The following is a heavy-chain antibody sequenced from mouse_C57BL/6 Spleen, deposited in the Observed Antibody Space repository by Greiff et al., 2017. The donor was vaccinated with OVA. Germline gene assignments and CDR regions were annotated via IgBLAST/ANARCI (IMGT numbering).Heavy chain of an antibody. Sequence: QVQLQQSGAELVRPGTSVKLSCKASGYTFTSYWMHWVKQRPGQGLEWIGVIDPSDSYTNYNQKFKGKATLTVDTSSSTAYMQLSSLTSEDSAVYYCARHYYDYDEFDYWGQGTTLTVSS. D-gene: IGHD2-4*01. CDR3: ARHYYDYDEFDY. V-gene: IGHV1-59*01. CDR1: GYTFTSYW. CDR2: IDPSDSYT. J-gene: IGHJ2*01.